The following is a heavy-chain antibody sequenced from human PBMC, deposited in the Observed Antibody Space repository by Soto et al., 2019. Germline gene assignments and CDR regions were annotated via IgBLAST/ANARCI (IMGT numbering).Heavy chain of an antibody. J-gene: IGHJ5*02. Sequence: LRLSCAASGFSFSNYAMSWVRQAPAQGLEWVASITTRGGRTYYVDPVKGRFTISRDNSKSTVYLELNNLSAEDTAVYHCAKNQGVELVPLATVDWVDPWGQGSVVTVSS. CDR1: GFSFSNYA. CDR3: AKNQGVELVPLATVDWVDP. CDR2: ITTRGGRT. V-gene: IGHV3-23*01. D-gene: IGHD1-26*01.